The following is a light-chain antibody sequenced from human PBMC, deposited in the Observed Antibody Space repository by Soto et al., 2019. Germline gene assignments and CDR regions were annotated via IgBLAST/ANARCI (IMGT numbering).Light chain of an antibody. Sequence: DIPMTQSPSTLSASVGDRVTITCRASQSISGSLAWYQQKPGKAPNLLIYEASNLKSGVPSRFSGSGSGTEYTLTISCLQPDDSASYYCQQYNGYWTFGQGTRVEIK. J-gene: IGKJ1*01. CDR3: QQYNGYWT. CDR2: EAS. V-gene: IGKV1-5*03. CDR1: QSISGS.